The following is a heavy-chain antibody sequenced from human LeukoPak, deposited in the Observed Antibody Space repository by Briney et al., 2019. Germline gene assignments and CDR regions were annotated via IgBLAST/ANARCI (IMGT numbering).Heavy chain of an antibody. J-gene: IGHJ4*02. Sequence: PSETLSLTCTVSGGSISSYYWSWIRQPPGKGLEWIGYIYYSGSTNYNPSLKSRVTISVDTSKNQFSLKLSSVTAADTAVYYCARARTVRIYYFDYWGQGTLVTVSS. CDR3: ARARTVRIYYFDY. V-gene: IGHV4-59*01. CDR2: IYYSGST. CDR1: GGSISSYY. D-gene: IGHD4-17*01.